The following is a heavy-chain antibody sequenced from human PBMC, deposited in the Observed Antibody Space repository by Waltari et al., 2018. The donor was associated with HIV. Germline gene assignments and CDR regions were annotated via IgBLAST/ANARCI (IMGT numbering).Heavy chain of an antibody. J-gene: IGHJ5*01. D-gene: IGHD3-10*01. Sequence: QVQVVESGGEVKKPWSSVKVPCKASGGAFVSPTFNWVRQAPGQGLEWMGRAIPMFGTANYARKFQGRVTITADKSTTTAYMELNGLRIDDTAVYYCASARETMGVDFDSWGQGTLVTVS. CDR3: ASARETMGVDFDS. CDR1: GGAFVSPT. V-gene: IGHV1-69*08. CDR2: AIPMFGTA.